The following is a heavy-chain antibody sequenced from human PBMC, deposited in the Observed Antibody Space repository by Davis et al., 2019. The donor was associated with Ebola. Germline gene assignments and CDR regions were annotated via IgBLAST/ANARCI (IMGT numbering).Heavy chain of an antibody. D-gene: IGHD7-27*01. CDR1: GGSFSGYY. CDR3: ARDNWGFDY. J-gene: IGHJ4*02. Sequence: PSETLSLTCAVYGGSFSGYYWSWIRQHPGKGLEWIGYIYYSGSTYYNPSLKSRVTISVDTSKNQFSLKLSSVTAADTAVYYCARDNWGFDYWGQGTLVTVSS. CDR2: IYYSGST. V-gene: IGHV4-31*11.